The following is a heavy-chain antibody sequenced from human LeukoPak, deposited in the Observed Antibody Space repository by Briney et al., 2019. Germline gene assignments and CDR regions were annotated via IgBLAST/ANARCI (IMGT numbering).Heavy chain of an antibody. CDR1: GFTVSSNY. CDR3: ARDHYYDSSGYYYYFDY. Sequence: GESLRLSCAASGFTVSSNYMSWVRQAPRKGLEWVSVIYRGGSTYYADSVKGRFTISRDNSKNTLYLQMNSLRAEDTAVYYCARDHYYDSSGYYYYFDYWGQGTLVTVSS. J-gene: IGHJ4*02. D-gene: IGHD3-22*01. CDR2: IYRGGST. V-gene: IGHV3-53*01.